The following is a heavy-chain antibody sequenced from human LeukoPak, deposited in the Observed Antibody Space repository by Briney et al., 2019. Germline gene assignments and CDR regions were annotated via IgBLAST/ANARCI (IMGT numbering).Heavy chain of an antibody. CDR2: IYYSGST. J-gene: IGHJ4*02. V-gene: IGHV4-31*03. Sequence: SQTLSLTCTVSGGSISSGGYYWSWIRQHPGKGLEWIGYIYYSGSTYYNPSLKSRVTISVDTSKNQFSLKLSSVTAADTAVYYCARKRVRGVIIKNGGGYYFDYWGQGTLVTVSS. D-gene: IGHD3-10*01. CDR3: ARKRVRGVIIKNGGGYYFDY. CDR1: GGSISSGGYY.